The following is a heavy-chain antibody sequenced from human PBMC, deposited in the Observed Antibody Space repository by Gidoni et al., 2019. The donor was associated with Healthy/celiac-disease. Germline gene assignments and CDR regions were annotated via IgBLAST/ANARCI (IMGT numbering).Heavy chain of an antibody. J-gene: IGHJ4*02. CDR2: IKSKTDGGTT. D-gene: IGHD2-15*01. CDR3: TTVLGYCSGGSCYDY. V-gene: IGHV3-15*01. Sequence: EVQLVESGGGLVKPGGSLRLSCAASGFTFSNAWMSWVRQAPGKGLEGVGRIKSKTDGGTTDYAAPVKGRFTISRDDSKNTLYLQMNSLKTEDTAVYYCTTVLGYCSGGSCYDYWGQGTLVTVSS. CDR1: GFTFSNAW.